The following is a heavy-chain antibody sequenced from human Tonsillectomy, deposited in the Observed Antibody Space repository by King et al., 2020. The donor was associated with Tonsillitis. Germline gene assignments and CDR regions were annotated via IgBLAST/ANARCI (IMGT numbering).Heavy chain of an antibody. Sequence: VQLQQWGAGLLKPSETLSLTCAVYGGSFSGYYWSWLRQPPGKGLEWIGEINHSGSSNYNPSLKSRVTISVDTSKNQFSLKVTSVTAADTALYYCTTGGSRINPFQHWGQGTLVTVSS. J-gene: IGHJ1*01. D-gene: IGHD2-15*01. CDR3: TTGGSRINPFQH. CDR2: INHSGSS. CDR1: GGSFSGYY. V-gene: IGHV4-34*01.